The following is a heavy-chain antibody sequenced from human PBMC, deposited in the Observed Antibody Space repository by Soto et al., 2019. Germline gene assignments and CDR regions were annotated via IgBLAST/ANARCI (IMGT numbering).Heavy chain of an antibody. J-gene: IGHJ6*02. CDR1: RFTFSSYW. Sequence: EVQLVESGGDLVQPGGSLRLSCAASRFTFSSYWMHWVRQAPGKGLMWISRLNSGGTTANYAVSVSGRFTISRDNAKNTLYLQLNSLSDEDTAVYYCARGVPGYYAVDVWGQGTTVTVSS. CDR2: LNSGGTTA. V-gene: IGHV3-74*01. CDR3: ARGVPGYYAVDV.